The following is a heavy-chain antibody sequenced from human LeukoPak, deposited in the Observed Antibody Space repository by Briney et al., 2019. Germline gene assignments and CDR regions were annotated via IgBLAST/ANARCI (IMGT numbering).Heavy chain of an antibody. CDR3: ARSAPDYTRFDY. CDR1: GFTVSNNF. V-gene: IGHV3-23*05. J-gene: IGHJ4*02. CDR2: FKTKYNQV. D-gene: IGHD4-11*01. Sequence: PGGSLRLSCAASGFTVSNNFMNWVRQAPGKGLEWVSTFKTKYNQVYYAESVRGRFPISTYSSKNTVYLQMNSLRAEDTALYYCARSAPDYTRFDYWGQGALVTVSS.